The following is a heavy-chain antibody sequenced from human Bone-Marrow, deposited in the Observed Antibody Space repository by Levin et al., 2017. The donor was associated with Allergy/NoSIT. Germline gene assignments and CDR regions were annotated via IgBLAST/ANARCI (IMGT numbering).Heavy chain of an antibody. CDR1: GDSIRSGAYS. V-gene: IGHV4-30-2*01. J-gene: IGHJ6*02. Sequence: SCTVSGDSIRSGAYSWNWIRQPPGKGLEWIGYIFQSGSTYYNQSLKSRVTISIDRSKNQFSLKLNSVTAADTAVYYCARDRPGDYYGMDVWGQGTTVIVSS. CDR2: IFQSGST. CDR3: ARDRPGDYYGMDV.